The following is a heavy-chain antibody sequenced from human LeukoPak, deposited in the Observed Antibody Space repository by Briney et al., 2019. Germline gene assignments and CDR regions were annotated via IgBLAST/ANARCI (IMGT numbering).Heavy chain of an antibody. J-gene: IGHJ4*02. CDR1: GGSISSYY. Sequence: SETLSLTCTVPGGSISSYYWSWIRQPPGKGLEWIGYIYYSGSTNYNPSLKSRVTMSVDTSKNQFSLKLSSVTAADTAVYYCARLSSGSSSWYDIDYWGQGTLVTVSS. CDR2: IYYSGST. V-gene: IGHV4-59*08. CDR3: ARLSSGSSSWYDIDY. D-gene: IGHD6-13*01.